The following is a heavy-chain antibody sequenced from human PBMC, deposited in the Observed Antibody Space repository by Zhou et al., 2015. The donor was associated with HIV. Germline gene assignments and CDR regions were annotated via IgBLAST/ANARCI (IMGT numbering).Heavy chain of an antibody. CDR2: IIPIFGTA. CDR1: GGTFSSYA. CDR3: ARAYRGYYDSSGYYPSGFDY. V-gene: IGHV1-69*01. D-gene: IGHD3-22*01. J-gene: IGHJ4*02. Sequence: QVQLVQSGAEVKKPGSSVKVSCKASGGTFSSYAISWVRQAPGQGLEWMGGIIPIFGTANYAQKFQGRVTITADESTSTAYMELSSLRSEDTAVYYCARAYRGYYDSSGYYPSGFDYWGQGTLVTVSS.